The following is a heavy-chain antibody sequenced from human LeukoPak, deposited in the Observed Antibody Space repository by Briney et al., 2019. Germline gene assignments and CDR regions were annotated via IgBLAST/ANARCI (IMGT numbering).Heavy chain of an antibody. CDR3: ARRTAAGNYFDY. Sequence: KASETLSLTCTVSGGSISSSSYHWSWIRQPPGKGLEWIGYIYYSGSTNYNPSLKSRVTISVGTSKNQFSLKLSSVTAADTAVYYCARRTAAGNYFDYWGQGTLVTVSS. CDR2: IYYSGST. J-gene: IGHJ4*02. D-gene: IGHD6-13*01. V-gene: IGHV4-61*05. CDR1: GGSISSSSYH.